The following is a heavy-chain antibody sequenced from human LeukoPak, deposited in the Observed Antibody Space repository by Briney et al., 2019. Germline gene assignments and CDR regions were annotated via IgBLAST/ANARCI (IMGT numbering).Heavy chain of an antibody. CDR3: ARAMNNMDV. Sequence: GGSLRLSCAASGFTFSSYAMSWVRQAPGKGLEWVSLIYKDGSTYYADSVKGRFIISRDNSKNTLSLQMNSLRAEDTAVYYCARAMNNMDVWGKGITVTVSS. V-gene: IGHV3-66*01. J-gene: IGHJ6*03. D-gene: IGHD2-2*01. CDR2: IYKDGST. CDR1: GFTFSSYA.